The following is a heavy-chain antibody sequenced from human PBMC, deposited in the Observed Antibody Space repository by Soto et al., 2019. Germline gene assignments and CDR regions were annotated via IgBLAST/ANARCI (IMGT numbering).Heavy chain of an antibody. CDR2: MTATGVSI. D-gene: IGHD6-6*01. V-gene: IGHV3-23*01. CDR1: GFSFSGYA. Sequence: EVQLLESGGGVVQPGGSLRLSCVASGFSFSGYAMSWVRQAPGKGLVWVSSMTATGVSIYYADSVRGRFTISRDNSKNTLYLQMSSLRAEDTATYYCAKDSIPYSSSYDLDHWGRGALVTVSS. CDR3: AKDSIPYSSSYDLDH. J-gene: IGHJ4*02.